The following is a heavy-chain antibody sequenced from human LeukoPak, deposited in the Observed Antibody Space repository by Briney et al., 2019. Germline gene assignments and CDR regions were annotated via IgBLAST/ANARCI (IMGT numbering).Heavy chain of an antibody. CDR3: ARDRAAGSDWLDP. V-gene: IGHV4-59*01. Sequence: SETLSLTCTVSGGSFGLYHWSWIRQPPGKGLEWIGYIFYNGSTKYNISLKSRLTISLDTSKNQFSLKLSSATAADTAVYYCARDRAAGSDWLDPWGQGTLVTVSS. D-gene: IGHD3-10*01. J-gene: IGHJ5*02. CDR1: GGSFGLYH. CDR2: IFYNGST.